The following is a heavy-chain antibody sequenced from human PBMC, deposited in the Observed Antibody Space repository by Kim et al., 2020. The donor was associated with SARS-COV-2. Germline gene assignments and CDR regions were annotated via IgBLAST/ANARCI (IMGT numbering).Heavy chain of an antibody. CDR2: ISGSGGST. CDR3: ANPTPGIAVAGPPSGMDV. V-gene: IGHV3-23*01. CDR1: GFTFSSYA. J-gene: IGHJ6*02. Sequence: GGSLRLSCAASGFTFSSYAMSWVRQAPGKGLEWVSAISGSGGSTYYADSVKGRFTISRDTSKNTLYLQMNSLRAEDTAVYYCANPTPGIAVAGPPSGMDVWGQGTTVSVSS. D-gene: IGHD6-19*01.